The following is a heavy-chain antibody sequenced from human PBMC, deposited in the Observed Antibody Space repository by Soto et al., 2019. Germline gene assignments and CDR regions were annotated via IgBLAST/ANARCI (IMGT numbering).Heavy chain of an antibody. CDR3: AKTGFWSDYRVADY. CDR1: DGSISSRSSY. J-gene: IGHJ4*02. D-gene: IGHD3-3*01. CDR2: INYGGST. V-gene: IGHV4-39*01. Sequence: SETLSLTCTVSDGSISSRSSYWGWIRQPPGKGLEWIGSINYGGSTYYNPSLKSRITISVDTSKNQFSLKLGSVTAADTAVYFCAKTGFWSDYRVADYWGQGTLVTVSS.